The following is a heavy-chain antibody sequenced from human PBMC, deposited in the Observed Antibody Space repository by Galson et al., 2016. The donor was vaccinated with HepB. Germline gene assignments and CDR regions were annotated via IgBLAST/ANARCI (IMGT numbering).Heavy chain of an antibody. CDR1: GFTLSRYG. D-gene: IGHD3-22*01. V-gene: IGHV3-30*18. Sequence: SLRLSCAVSGFTLSRYGVYWVRQAPAKGLEWVALISYDGSNKYYADSVKGRFTISRDNSKNTLYLQMNSLRAEDTAVYYCAKEGCYYESSGCGFDYWGQGTLVTVSS. J-gene: IGHJ4*02. CDR3: AKEGCYYESSGCGFDY. CDR2: ISYDGSNK.